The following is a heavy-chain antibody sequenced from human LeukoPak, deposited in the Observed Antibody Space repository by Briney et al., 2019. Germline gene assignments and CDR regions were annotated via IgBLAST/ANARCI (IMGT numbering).Heavy chain of an antibody. V-gene: IGHV1-46*01. Sequence: ASVKVSCKASGYTFTSYYMHWVRQAPGQGLEWMGIINPSGGSTSYAQKFQGRVTMTRDTSTSTVYMELSSLRSEDTAVYYCVRDHIEHSSGWYTYWFDPWGQGTLVAVSS. J-gene: IGHJ5*02. CDR1: GYTFTSYY. CDR3: VRDHIEHSSGWYTYWFDP. CDR2: INPSGGST. D-gene: IGHD6-19*01.